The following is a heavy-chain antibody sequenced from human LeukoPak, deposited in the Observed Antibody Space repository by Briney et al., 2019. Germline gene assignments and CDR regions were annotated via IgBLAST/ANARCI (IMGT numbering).Heavy chain of an antibody. CDR1: GGSISSYY. CDR2: IYYSGST. CDR3: ARVSGITVTTDGWFDP. J-gene: IGHJ5*02. D-gene: IGHD4-17*01. Sequence: PSETLSLTCTVSGGSISSYYWNWIRQPPGKGLEWIGYIYYSGSTNYNPSLKSRVTISVDTSKNQFSLKLSSVTAADTAVYYCARVSGITVTTDGWFDPWGQGTLVTVSS. V-gene: IGHV4-59*01.